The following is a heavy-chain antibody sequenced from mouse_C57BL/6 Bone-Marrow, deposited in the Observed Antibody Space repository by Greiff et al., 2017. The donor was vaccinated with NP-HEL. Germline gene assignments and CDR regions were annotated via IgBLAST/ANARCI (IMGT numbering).Heavy chain of an antibody. Sequence: EVKLVESGGGLVQPKGSLKLSCAASGFTFNTYAMHWVRQAPGKGLEWVARIRSKSSNYATYYADSVKDRFTISRDDSQSMLYLQMNNLKTEDTAMYYCVRDRAYYYGSSYVDYAMDYWGQGTSVTVSS. D-gene: IGHD1-1*01. CDR3: VRDRAYYYGSSYVDYAMDY. V-gene: IGHV10-3*01. CDR1: GFTFNTYA. CDR2: IRSKSSNYAT. J-gene: IGHJ4*01.